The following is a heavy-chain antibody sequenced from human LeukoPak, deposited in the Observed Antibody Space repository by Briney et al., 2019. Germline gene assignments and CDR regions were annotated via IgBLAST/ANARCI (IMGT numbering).Heavy chain of an antibody. CDR3: TRPLGYCSSTSCPSTYYYYGMDV. D-gene: IGHD2-2*01. J-gene: IGHJ6*02. V-gene: IGHV3-49*04. CDR1: GCTFGDYA. CDR2: IRSKAYGGTT. Sequence: GGSLRLSCTASGCTFGDYAMSWVRQAPGKGLEWVGFIRSKAYGGTTEYAASVKGRFTISRDDSKSIAYLQMNSLKTEDTAVYYCTRPLGYCSSTSCPSTYYYYGMDVWGQGTTVTVSS.